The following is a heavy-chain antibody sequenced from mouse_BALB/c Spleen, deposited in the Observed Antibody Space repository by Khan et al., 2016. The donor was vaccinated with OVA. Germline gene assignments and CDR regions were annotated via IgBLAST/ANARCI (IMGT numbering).Heavy chain of an antibody. CDR3: ARGGQWLRRGGGNSDY. CDR2: ISIYYDTI. D-gene: IGHD2-2*01. J-gene: IGHJ2*01. V-gene: IGHV1S137*01. Sequence: QVQLKESGPELVRPGESVKISCKGSGYTFTDYAMHWVKQSHAKSLEWIGVISIYYDTINYNQKFKGKATMTVDKSSSTAYMELARLTSEDSAIYYCARGGQWLRRGGGNSDYWGQGTTLTVSS. CDR1: GYTFTDYA.